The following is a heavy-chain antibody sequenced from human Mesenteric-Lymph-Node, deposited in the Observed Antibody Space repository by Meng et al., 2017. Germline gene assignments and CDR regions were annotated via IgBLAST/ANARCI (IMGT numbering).Heavy chain of an antibody. CDR3: ARDFYYYGSA. D-gene: IGHD3-10*01. CDR2: ISSSSSYI. J-gene: IGHJ5*02. Sequence: GESLKISCAASGFTVSSNYMSWVRQAPGKGLEWVSSISSSSSYIYYADSVKGRFTISRDNAKNSLYLQMNSLRAEDTAVYYCARDFYYYGSAWGQGTLVTVSS. CDR1: GFTVSSNY. V-gene: IGHV3-21*01.